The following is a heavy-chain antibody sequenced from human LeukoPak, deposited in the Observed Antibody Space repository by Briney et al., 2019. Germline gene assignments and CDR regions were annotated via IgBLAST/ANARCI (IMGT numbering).Heavy chain of an antibody. V-gene: IGHV4-59*01. D-gene: IGHD3-22*01. Sequence: SETLSLTCTVSGGSISSYYWSWIRQPPGKGLERIGYIYYSGSTNYNPSLKSRVTISVDTSKNQFSLKLSSVTAADTAVYYCASSSRHYYDSSGYFDYWGQGTLVTVSS. J-gene: IGHJ4*02. CDR2: IYYSGST. CDR1: GGSISSYY. CDR3: ASSSRHYYDSSGYFDY.